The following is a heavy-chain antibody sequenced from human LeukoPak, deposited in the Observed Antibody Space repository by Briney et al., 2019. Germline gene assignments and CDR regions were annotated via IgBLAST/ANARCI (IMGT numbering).Heavy chain of an antibody. CDR3: ARDDSGFGSTSFAMGWFDP. D-gene: IGHD2-2*01. CDR1: GFTFSSYA. V-gene: IGHV3-30-3*01. Sequence: PGGSLRLSCAASGFTFSSYAMHWVRQAPGKGLEWVAVISYDGSNKYYADSVKGRFTISRDNSKNTLYLQMNSLRAEDTAVYYCARDDSGFGSTSFAMGWFDPWGQGTLVTVSS. CDR2: ISYDGSNK. J-gene: IGHJ5*02.